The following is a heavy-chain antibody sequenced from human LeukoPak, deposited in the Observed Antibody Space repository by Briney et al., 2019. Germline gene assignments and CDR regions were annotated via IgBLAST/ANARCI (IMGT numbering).Heavy chain of an antibody. CDR3: AKAFLEREAYDYYTDV. CDR2: IWYDESHK. CDR1: GFSFSTYG. J-gene: IGHJ6*03. V-gene: IGHV3-33*06. D-gene: IGHD1-1*01. Sequence: PGGSLRLSCAASGFSFSTYGMHWARQAPGKGLEWVAVIWYDESHKYYSDSVRGRFTISRDNSKKTVYLQMNSLRPEDTAVYYCAKAFLEREAYDYYTDVWGKGTTVTVSS.